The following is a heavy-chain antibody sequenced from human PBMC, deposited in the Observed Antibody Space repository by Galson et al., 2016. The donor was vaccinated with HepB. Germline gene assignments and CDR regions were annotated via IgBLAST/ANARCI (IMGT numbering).Heavy chain of an antibody. CDR2: MKQDGSEK. CDR1: GFTFSSYW. V-gene: IGHV3-7*01. CDR3: ASAPTYSYDNTAPGYFKH. Sequence: SLRLSCAASGFTFSSYWMSWVRQAPGKGLEWVANMKQDGSEKYYADSVRGRFNISRDNAKNSLYLQMNSLRAEDTAVYYCASAPTYSYDNTAPGYFKHWGQGTLVAVSS. D-gene: IGHD3-22*01. J-gene: IGHJ1*01.